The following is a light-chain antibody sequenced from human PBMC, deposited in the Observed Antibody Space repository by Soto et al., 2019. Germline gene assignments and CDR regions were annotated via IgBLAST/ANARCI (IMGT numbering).Light chain of an antibody. J-gene: IGKJ1*01. V-gene: IGKV3-15*01. CDR3: QQCHNWPRT. CDR1: QSVSGH. Sequence: EIVLTQSPSTLSVSPGERATLSCRASQSVSGHLDWYQQKPGQAPRLVIYGASTRATGIPARFSGSGSGTDFTLTISSLQSEDLAVYYCQQCHNWPRTFGQGAKVDI. CDR2: GAS.